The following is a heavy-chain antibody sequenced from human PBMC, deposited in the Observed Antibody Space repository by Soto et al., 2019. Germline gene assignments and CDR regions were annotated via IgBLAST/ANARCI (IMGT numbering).Heavy chain of an antibody. CDR2: IYNGGRT. CDR3: ARAPVGMDSINFFDH. V-gene: IGHV4-30-4*01. D-gene: IGHD2-8*01. J-gene: IGHJ4*02. Sequence: SETLSLTCTVSGDSISSDGYHWSWIRQSPGKGLEWIGYIYNGGRTFYRPSLESRINMSLDATKNSYSLRLASVTAADTAVYYCARAPVGMDSINFFDHWGQGILVTVSS. CDR1: GDSISSDGYH.